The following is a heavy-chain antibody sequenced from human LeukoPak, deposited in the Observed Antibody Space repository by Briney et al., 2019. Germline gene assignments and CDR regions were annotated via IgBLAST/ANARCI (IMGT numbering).Heavy chain of an antibody. CDR2: ISGSGGGT. CDR1: GFTFNSYA. D-gene: IGHD3-16*01. Sequence: PSGGSLRLSCAASGFTFNSYAMSWVRQAPGKGLEWVSAISGSGGGTYYADSVKGRFTISRDNSKNTVYLQMNSLRAEDTAVYYSAKDGVAPRTEYFEHWGQGTLVSVSS. CDR3: AKDGVAPRTEYFEH. J-gene: IGHJ1*01. V-gene: IGHV3-23*01.